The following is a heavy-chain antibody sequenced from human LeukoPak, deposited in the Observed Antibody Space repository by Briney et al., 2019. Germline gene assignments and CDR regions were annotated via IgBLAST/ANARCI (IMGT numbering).Heavy chain of an antibody. J-gene: IGHJ4*02. CDR3: TAGGDGTYSSDY. CDR1: GLTFSDVW. CDR2: SKSKTGGGTV. D-gene: IGHD1-26*01. V-gene: IGHV3-15*01. Sequence: GRCLRLSWLGSGLTFSDVWMSWVRQAPGRGRGWVGRSKSKTGGGTVDTAAPGQGRFTISRDDSKSTLSLQMTSLEIEDTAVYYCTAGGDGTYSSDYWGQGTLVTVSS.